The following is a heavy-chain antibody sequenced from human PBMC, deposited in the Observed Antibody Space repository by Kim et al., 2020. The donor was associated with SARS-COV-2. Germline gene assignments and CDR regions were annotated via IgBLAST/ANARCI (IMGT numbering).Heavy chain of an antibody. D-gene: IGHD3-9*01. V-gene: IGHV3-9*01. CDR3: AKDILLRYALAPGMDV. CDR1: GFTFDDYA. J-gene: IGHJ6*02. Sequence: GGSLRLSCAASGFTFDDYAMHWVRQAPGKGLEWVSGISWNSGSIGYADSVKGRFTISRDNAKNSLYLQMNSLRAEDTALYYCAKDILLRYALAPGMDVWGQGTRVTVSS. CDR2: ISWNSGSI.